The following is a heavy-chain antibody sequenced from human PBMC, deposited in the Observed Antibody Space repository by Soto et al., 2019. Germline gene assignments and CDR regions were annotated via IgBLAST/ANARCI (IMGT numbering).Heavy chain of an antibody. Sequence: PSVKVSCKASGYTFSDYYIYWVRQAPGQRLEWLGWINPRTTATNFALKFQGRVTLSRDSSTDTIYMELSSLRSDDTAVYYCARELRTLASPLDVWGQGTLVTVPQ. CDR2: INPRTTAT. D-gene: IGHD3-3*02. V-gene: IGHV1-2*02. CDR1: GYTFSDYY. CDR3: ARELRTLASPLDV. J-gene: IGHJ4*02.